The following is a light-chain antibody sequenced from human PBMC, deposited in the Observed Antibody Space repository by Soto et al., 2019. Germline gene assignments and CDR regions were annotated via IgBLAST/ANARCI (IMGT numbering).Light chain of an antibody. CDR2: EVS. J-gene: IGLJ2*01. V-gene: IGLV2-8*01. CDR3: SSYAGSNIVV. CDR1: SSDVGGYNY. Sequence: QSVLTQPPSASGSPGQSVTISCTGTSSDVGGYNYVSWYQQHPGKAPKLIIYEVSKRPSGVPDRFSGPKSGNTASLTVSGLQAEDEADYYCSSYAGSNIVVFGGGTKLTVL.